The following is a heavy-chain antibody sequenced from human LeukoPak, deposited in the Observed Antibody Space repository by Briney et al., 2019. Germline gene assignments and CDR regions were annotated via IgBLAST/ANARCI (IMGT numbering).Heavy chain of an antibody. V-gene: IGHV3-21*01. CDR2: ISSSNSYI. J-gene: IGHJ6*03. CDR1: GFTFSSYS. Sequence: GGSLRLSCAASGFTFSSYSMNWVRQAPGKGLEWVSSISSSNSYIYYADSVKGRLTISRDNAKNSLYLQMNSLRAEDTAVYYCARSPTFYYYMDVWGKGTTVTISS. CDR3: ARSPTFYYYMDV. D-gene: IGHD2/OR15-2a*01.